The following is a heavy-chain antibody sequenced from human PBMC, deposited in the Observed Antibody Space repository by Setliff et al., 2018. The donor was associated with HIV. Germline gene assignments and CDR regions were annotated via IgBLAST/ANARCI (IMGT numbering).Heavy chain of an antibody. CDR2: IYYSGST. V-gene: IGHV4-59*01. CDR1: GGSISSYY. D-gene: IGHD6-6*01. J-gene: IGHJ5*02. CDR3: AGAHIGIAARWSGWFDP. Sequence: SETLSLTCTVSGGSISSYYWSWIRQPPGKGLEWIGYIYYSGSTNYNPSLKSRVTISVDTSKNQFSLKLSSVTAADTAVYYCAGAHIGIAARWSGWFDPWGQGTLVTVSS.